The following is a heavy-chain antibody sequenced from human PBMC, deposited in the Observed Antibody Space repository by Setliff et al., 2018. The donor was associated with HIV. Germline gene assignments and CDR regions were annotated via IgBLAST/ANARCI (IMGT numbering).Heavy chain of an antibody. CDR1: GFSFSDTW. V-gene: IGHV3-15*04. Sequence: GGSLRLSCVFSGFSFSDTWMTWVRQSPGKGLEWVGHIESEKNGGAATYAAPVRGRFTISRDYSVNTLYLQMNSLQTEDTAMYHCLGEYLGNWGQGTLVTSPQ. D-gene: IGHD3-3*01. CDR2: IESEKNGGAA. J-gene: IGHJ4*02. CDR3: LGEYLGN.